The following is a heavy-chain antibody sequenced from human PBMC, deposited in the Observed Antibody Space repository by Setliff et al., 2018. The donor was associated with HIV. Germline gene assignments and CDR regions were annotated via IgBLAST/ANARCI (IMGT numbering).Heavy chain of an antibody. J-gene: IGHJ3*02. CDR1: GFTFSSHA. CDR2: ISYGGGTT. Sequence: GESLKISCAASGFTFSSHAMSWVRQAPGKGLERVSAISYGGGTTHYADSVRGRFTVSRANSKNTLYLQMNSLRAEDTAVYYCAKDLEYCSGPMCYSYDALDMWGQGTMVTVSS. D-gene: IGHD2-15*01. V-gene: IGHV3-23*01. CDR3: AKDLEYCSGPMCYSYDALDM.